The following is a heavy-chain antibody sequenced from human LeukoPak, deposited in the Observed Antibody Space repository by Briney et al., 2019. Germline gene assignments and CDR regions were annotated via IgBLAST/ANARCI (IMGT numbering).Heavy chain of an antibody. V-gene: IGHV4-4*07. D-gene: IGHD5-12*01. CDR3: ARWGNSGYASGYFDY. Sequence: PSETLSLTCTVSGGSISSYYWSWTRQPAGKGLEWIGRIYTSGSTNYNPSLKSRVTMSVDTSKNQFSLKLSSVTAADTAVYYCARWGNSGYASGYFDYWGQGTLVTVSS. CDR1: GGSISSYY. CDR2: IYTSGST. J-gene: IGHJ4*02.